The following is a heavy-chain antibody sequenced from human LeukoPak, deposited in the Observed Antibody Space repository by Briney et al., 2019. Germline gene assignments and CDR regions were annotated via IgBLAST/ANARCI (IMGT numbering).Heavy chain of an antibody. D-gene: IGHD3-3*01. V-gene: IGHV3-21*01. CDR1: GFTFSSYS. CDR2: ISSSSSYI. J-gene: IGHJ5*02. CDR3: ARSAHITIFGVVISNWFDP. Sequence: GGSLRLSCAASGFTFSSYSMNWVRQAPGKGLEWVSSISSSSSYIYYADSVKGRFTISRDNAKNSLYLQMNSLRAEDTAVYYCARSAHITIFGVVISNWFDPWGQGTLVSVSS.